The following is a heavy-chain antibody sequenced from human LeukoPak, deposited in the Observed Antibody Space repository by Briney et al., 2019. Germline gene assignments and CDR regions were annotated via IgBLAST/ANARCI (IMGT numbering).Heavy chain of an antibody. Sequence: ASVKVSCKASGYTFTGYYMHWVRQAPGQGLEWMGWINPNSGGTNYAQKFQGRVTMTRDTSISTAYMELSRLRSDDTVVYYCARSYPGYCSSTSCYTRYFDYWGQGTLVTVSS. J-gene: IGHJ4*02. CDR3: ARSYPGYCSSTSCYTRYFDY. D-gene: IGHD2-2*02. CDR1: GYTFTGYY. CDR2: INPNSGGT. V-gene: IGHV1-2*02.